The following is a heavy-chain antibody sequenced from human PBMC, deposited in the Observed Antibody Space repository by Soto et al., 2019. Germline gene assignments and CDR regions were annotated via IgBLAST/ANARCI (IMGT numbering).Heavy chain of an antibody. J-gene: IGHJ4*02. CDR1: AFTFSTCV. Sequence: EVQLVESGGGLVKPGGSLRLSCAASAFTFSTCVMHWVRQAPGKGLEWVSSISPTGSHIYQADSVRGRFSISRDNAKNSSYLQMNSLRTEDTAVYYCARVTLDSRGYYTNTFDYWGQGTLVTVSS. CDR3: ARVTLDSRGYYTNTFDY. D-gene: IGHD3-22*01. CDR2: ISPTGSHI. V-gene: IGHV3-21*01.